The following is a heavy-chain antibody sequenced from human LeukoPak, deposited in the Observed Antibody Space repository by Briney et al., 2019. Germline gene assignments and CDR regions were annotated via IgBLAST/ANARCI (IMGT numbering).Heavy chain of an antibody. V-gene: IGHV1-8*01. CDR3: ARDRQRLVRGFDP. CDR2: MNPNSGNT. CDR1: GYTFTSYD. Sequence: GASVKVSCKASGYTFTSYDINWVRQATGQGLEWMGWMNPNSGNTGYAQKFQGRVTMTRDTSTSTVYMELSSLRSEDTAVYYCARDRQRLVRGFDPWGQGTLVTVSS. J-gene: IGHJ5*02. D-gene: IGHD6-19*01.